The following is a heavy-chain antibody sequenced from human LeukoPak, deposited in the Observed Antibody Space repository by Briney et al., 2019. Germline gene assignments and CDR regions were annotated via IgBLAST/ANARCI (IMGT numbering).Heavy chain of an antibody. Sequence: SETLSLTCTVSGGSISSSSYYWGWIRQPPGKGLEWIGSIYYSGSTYYNPSLKSRVTISVDTSKSQFSLKLSSVTAADTAVYYCARGRGYDVPEYFDYWGQGTLVTVSS. J-gene: IGHJ4*02. D-gene: IGHD3-16*01. CDR1: GGSISSSSYY. V-gene: IGHV4-39*07. CDR3: ARGRGYDVPEYFDY. CDR2: IYYSGST.